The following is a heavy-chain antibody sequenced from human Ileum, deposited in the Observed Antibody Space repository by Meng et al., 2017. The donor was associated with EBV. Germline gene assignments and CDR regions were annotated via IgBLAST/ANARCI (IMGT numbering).Heavy chain of an antibody. CDR2: IHHTEST. CDR1: GGSISSSNW. Sequence: QVQLQASGPGLVKPSGTRSLTCAVSGGSISSSNWWSWVRQAPGKGLEWIGEIHHTESTNYNPSLKSRVTISVDKSKNQFSLKLSSVTAADTAVYYCARESYSDSSGYYSLDYWGQGSLVTVSS. V-gene: IGHV4-4*02. J-gene: IGHJ4*02. D-gene: IGHD3-22*01. CDR3: ARESYSDSSGYYSLDY.